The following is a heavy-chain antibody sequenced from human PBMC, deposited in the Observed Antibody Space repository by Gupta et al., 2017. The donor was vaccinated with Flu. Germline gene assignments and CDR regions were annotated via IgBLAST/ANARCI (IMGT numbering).Heavy chain of an antibody. J-gene: IGHJ5*02. D-gene: IGHD3-9*01. CDR1: D. V-gene: IGHV1-8*01. Sequence: DINWVRQATGQGLEWMGWMNPNSGNTGYAQKFQGRVTMTRNTSISTAYMELSSLRSEDTAVYYCARTRYYDILTGPNWFDPWGQGTLVTVSS. CDR3: ARTRYYDILTGPNWFDP. CDR2: MNPNSGNT.